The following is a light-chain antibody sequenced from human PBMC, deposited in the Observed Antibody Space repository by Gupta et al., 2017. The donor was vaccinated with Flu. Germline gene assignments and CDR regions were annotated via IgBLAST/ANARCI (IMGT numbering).Light chain of an antibody. CDR2: SNN. Sequence: QSLLTQPPSASGTPGQRVTTSCSGSSSNIGSNTVNWYQQLPATAPNLLIYSNNQRPSGVPARFSGSKYGTSASLTTSGLQAEDEADYYCAAEDDSRNGRVFGGGTKLTVL. J-gene: IGLJ3*02. CDR1: SSNIGSNT. V-gene: IGLV1-44*01. CDR3: AAEDDSRNGRV.